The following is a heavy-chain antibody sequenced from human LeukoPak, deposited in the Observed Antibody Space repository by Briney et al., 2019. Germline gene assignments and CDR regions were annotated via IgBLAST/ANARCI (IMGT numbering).Heavy chain of an antibody. D-gene: IGHD6-19*01. CDR3: ARGSASSGWYIFDY. CDR2: IIPILGIA. V-gene: IGHV1-69*04. Sequence: SVKVSCKASGGTFSSYAISWVRQAPGQGLEWMGRIIPILGIANYAQKFQGRVTITADKSTSTAYMELSSLKPEDTAVYYCARGSASSGWYIFDYWGQGTLVTVSS. CDR1: GGTFSSYA. J-gene: IGHJ4*02.